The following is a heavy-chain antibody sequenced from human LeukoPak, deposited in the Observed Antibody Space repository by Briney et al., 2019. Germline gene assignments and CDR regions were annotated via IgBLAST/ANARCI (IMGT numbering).Heavy chain of an antibody. CDR3: ARMPKGARWQNGIDY. D-gene: IGHD4-23*01. Sequence: SETLSLTCTVSGGSISSFYWSWIRQPPGKGLEWIGEINHSGSTNYNPSLKSRVTISVDTSKNQFSLKLSSVTAADTAVYYCARMPKGARWQNGIDYWGQGTLVTVSS. V-gene: IGHV4-34*01. CDR1: GGSISSFY. J-gene: IGHJ4*02. CDR2: INHSGST.